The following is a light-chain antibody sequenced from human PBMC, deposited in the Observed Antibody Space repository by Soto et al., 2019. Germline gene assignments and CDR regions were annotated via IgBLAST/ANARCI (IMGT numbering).Light chain of an antibody. J-gene: IGLJ1*01. V-gene: IGLV2-14*03. CDR1: SSDVGGYNS. CDR3: KSYTSRSTYV. CDR2: DVS. Sequence: QSALTQPASVSGSPGQSITISCTGTSSDVGGYNSVSWYQHHPGKAPKLMIYDVSNRSSGVSSRFSGSNSDNTASLTISGLQAEDEADYYCKSYTSRSTYVFGTGTKLTVL.